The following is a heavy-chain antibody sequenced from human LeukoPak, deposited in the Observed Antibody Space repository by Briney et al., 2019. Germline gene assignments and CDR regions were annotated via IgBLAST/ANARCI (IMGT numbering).Heavy chain of an antibody. CDR3: ARAPGYSSSSGGLDP. CDR2: IYHSGST. D-gene: IGHD6-6*01. J-gene: IGHJ5*02. CDR1: GGSISSSNK. V-gene: IGHV4-4*02. Sequence: PSGTLSLTCVVSGGSISSSNKWSWVRQPPGKGLEWIGEIYHSGSTNYNPSLKSRVTISVDTSKNQFSLKLSSVTAADTAVYYCARAPGYSSSSGGLDPWGQGTLVTVSS.